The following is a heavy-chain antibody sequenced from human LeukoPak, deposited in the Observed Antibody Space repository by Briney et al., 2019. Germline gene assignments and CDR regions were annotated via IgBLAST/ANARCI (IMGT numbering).Heavy chain of an antibody. V-gene: IGHV4-59*01. CDR3: ARGKRSYGRKTDAFDI. Sequence: SETLSLTCTVSGGSISSYYWSWIRQPPGKGLEWIGYIYYSGSTNYNPSLKSRVTISVDTSKNQFSLKLSSVTAADTAVYYRARGKRSYGRKTDAFDIWGQGTMVTVSS. D-gene: IGHD5-18*01. CDR1: GGSISSYY. CDR2: IYYSGST. J-gene: IGHJ3*02.